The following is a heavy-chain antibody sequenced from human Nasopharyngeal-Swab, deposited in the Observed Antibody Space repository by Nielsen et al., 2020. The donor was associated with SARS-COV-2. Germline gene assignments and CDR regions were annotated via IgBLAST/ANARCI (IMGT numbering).Heavy chain of an antibody. D-gene: IGHD3-9*01. J-gene: IGHJ6*03. CDR1: GFTFSSYA. Sequence: GGSLRLSCAASGFTFSSYAMHWVRQAPGKGLEWVAVISYDGSNKYYADSVKGRFTISRDNSKNTLYLQMNSLRAEDTAVYYCARKADWSLYYYYMGVWGKGTTVTVSS. CDR2: ISYDGSNK. CDR3: ARKADWSLYYYYMGV. V-gene: IGHV3-30-3*01.